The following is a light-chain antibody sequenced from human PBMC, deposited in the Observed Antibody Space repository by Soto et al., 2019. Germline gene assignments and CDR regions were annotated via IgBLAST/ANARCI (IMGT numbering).Light chain of an antibody. Sequence: QVVVTQPPSVSGAPGQRVTISCTGNSSNIGAGHDVHWYQQPPGTAPKLLIFRNNNRASGVPGRFSGARSGTSASLAITGLQTGDEADYYCQSFDSNLSGWVLGGGTKLTVL. J-gene: IGLJ3*02. V-gene: IGLV1-40*01. CDR3: QSFDSNLSGWV. CDR2: RNN. CDR1: SSNIGAGHD.